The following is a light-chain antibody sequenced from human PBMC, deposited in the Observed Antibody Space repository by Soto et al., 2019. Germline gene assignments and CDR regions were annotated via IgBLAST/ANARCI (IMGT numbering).Light chain of an antibody. CDR1: AGAVTSGQY. CDR2: DTS. J-gene: IGLJ3*02. Sequence: QAVVTQEPSLTVSPGGTVTLTCGSSAGAVTSGQYPFWFQQKPGQAPKTLIYDTSRRHSWTPARFSGSLLGGKAALTLSGTQPEDEAEYYCLLSYNGVQVFGGGTQRTVL. CDR3: LLSYNGVQV. V-gene: IGLV7-46*01.